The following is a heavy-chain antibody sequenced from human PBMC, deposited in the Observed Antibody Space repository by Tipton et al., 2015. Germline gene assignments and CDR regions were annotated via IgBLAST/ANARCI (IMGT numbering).Heavy chain of an antibody. CDR1: GGSISSSSYY. CDR3: ACQDYDSLTRDYQTVDY. J-gene: IGHJ4*02. CDR2: IYYSGST. V-gene: IGHV4-39*01. D-gene: IGHD3-9*01. Sequence: GLVKPSETLSPTCTVSGGSISSSSYYWDWIRQPPGKGLEWIGNIYYSGSTYYNPSFKSRVTISIDTSKEQFSLNLTSVTAADTAVYYCACQDYDSLTRDYQTVDYWGQGTLVTVSS.